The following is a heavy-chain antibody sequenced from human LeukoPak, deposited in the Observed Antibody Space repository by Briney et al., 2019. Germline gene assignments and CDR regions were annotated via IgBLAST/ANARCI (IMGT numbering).Heavy chain of an antibody. V-gene: IGHV7-4-1*02. CDR1: GHTFTSYA. D-gene: IGHD1-26*01. Sequence: ASVKVSCKASGHTFTSYAMNWVRQAPGQGLEWMGWINTNTGNPTYAQGFTGRFVFSLDTSVSTAYLQISSLKAEDTAVYYCASWALIVGARDFQHWGQGTLVTVSS. J-gene: IGHJ1*01. CDR3: ASWALIVGARDFQH. CDR2: INTNTGNP.